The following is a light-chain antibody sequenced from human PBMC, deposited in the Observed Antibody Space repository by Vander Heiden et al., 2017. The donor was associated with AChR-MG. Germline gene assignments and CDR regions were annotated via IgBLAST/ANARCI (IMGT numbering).Light chain of an antibody. CDR1: KLGDKY. J-gene: IGLJ2*01. V-gene: IGLV3-1*01. Sequence: SYELTQPPSVSVSPGQTASITCSGHKLGDKYACWYQQKPGQSPVLVIYQAIKRPSVIPERFSGSNSGNTATLTISGTQAMDEADYYCQAWDSSTVVFGGGTKLTVL. CDR3: QAWDSSTVV. CDR2: QAI.